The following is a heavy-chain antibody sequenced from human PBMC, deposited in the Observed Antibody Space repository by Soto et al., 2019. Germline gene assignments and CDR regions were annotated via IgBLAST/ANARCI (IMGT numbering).Heavy chain of an antibody. Sequence: QITMKESGPTLVKPTQTLTLTCTFSGFSLSTSGVGVGWIRQPPGKALEWLALIYWDDDKRHSPSLKSRFTITKDTSKNQVVLTMTNMDPVDTATYSCAHLGDFWSGYYSFDMWGQGTMVTVSS. V-gene: IGHV2-5*02. CDR3: AHLGDFWSGYYSFDM. D-gene: IGHD3-3*01. J-gene: IGHJ3*02. CDR1: GFSLSTSGVG. CDR2: IYWDDDK.